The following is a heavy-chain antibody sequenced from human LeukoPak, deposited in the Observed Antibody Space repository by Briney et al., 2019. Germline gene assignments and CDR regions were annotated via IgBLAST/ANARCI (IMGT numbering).Heavy chain of an antibody. J-gene: IGHJ4*02. D-gene: IGHD6-19*01. V-gene: IGHV3-53*01. CDR3: VASTYSQRNYFDV. CDR2: IYHGEST. Sequence: GGSLRLSCAASGFIVSNIYMSWVRQAPGEGLEWISVIYHGESTYYADSVKGRFTITTDNSKNMLLLQMNSLRAEDTAVYYCVASTYSQRNYFDVWGQGALVTVSS. CDR1: GFIVSNIY.